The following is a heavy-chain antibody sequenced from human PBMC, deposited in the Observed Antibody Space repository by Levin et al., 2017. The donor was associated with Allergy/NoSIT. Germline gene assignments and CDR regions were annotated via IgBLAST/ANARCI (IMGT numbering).Heavy chain of an antibody. CDR1: GYTFTGYY. CDR3: ARDLIADEYSSGHNWFDP. J-gene: IGHJ5*02. CDR2: INPNSGGT. Sequence: ASVKVSCKASGYTFTGYYMHWVRQAPGQGLEWMGWINPNSGGTNYAQKFQGRVTMTRDTSISTAYMELSRLRSDDTAVYYCARDLIADEYSSGHNWFDPWGQGTLVTVSS. D-gene: IGHD6-19*01. V-gene: IGHV1-2*02.